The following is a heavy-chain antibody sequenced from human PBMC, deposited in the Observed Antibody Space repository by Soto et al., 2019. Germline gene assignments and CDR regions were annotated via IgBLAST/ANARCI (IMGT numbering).Heavy chain of an antibody. CDR3: ATELLWAYFDY. D-gene: IGHD3-10*01. CDR1: GFTFSSYA. J-gene: IGHJ4*02. Sequence: QVQLVESGGGVVQPGRSLRLSCAASGFTFSSYAMHWVRQAPGKGLEWVAVISYDGSNKYYADSVMGRFTISRDNSKNTLYLQMNSLRAEDTAVYYCATELLWAYFDYWGQGTLVTVSS. V-gene: IGHV3-30-3*01. CDR2: ISYDGSNK.